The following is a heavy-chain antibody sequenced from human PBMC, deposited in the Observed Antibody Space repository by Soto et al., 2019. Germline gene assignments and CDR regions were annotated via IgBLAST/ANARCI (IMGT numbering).Heavy chain of an antibody. D-gene: IGHD6-19*01. CDR2: IIPIFGTA. Sequence: QVQLVQSGAEVKKPGSSVKVSCKASGGTFSSYAISWVRQAPGQGLEWMGGIIPIFGTANYAQKFQGRVTITADESTSTADRELSSLRSEDTAVYYCASRGHERTGWHYWGQGTLVTVSS. J-gene: IGHJ4*02. V-gene: IGHV1-69*12. CDR3: ASRGHERTGWHY. CDR1: GGTFSSYA.